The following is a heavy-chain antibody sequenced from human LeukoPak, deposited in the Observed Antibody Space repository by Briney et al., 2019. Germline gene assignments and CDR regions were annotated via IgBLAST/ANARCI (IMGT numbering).Heavy chain of an antibody. CDR2: ITSSSSHI. V-gene: IGHV3-21*04. Sequence: GGSLRLSCAASGFTFSSYCMNWVRQAPGKGLEWVSSITSSSSHIYYADSVKGRFTISRDNAKNSLYLQMNSLRAEDTAVYYCAKVGSGWYAGAYWGQGTLVTVSS. D-gene: IGHD6-19*01. J-gene: IGHJ4*02. CDR3: AKVGSGWYAGAY. CDR1: GFTFSSYC.